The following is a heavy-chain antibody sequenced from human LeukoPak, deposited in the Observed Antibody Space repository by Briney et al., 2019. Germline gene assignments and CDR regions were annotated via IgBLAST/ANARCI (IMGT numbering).Heavy chain of an antibody. CDR3: ARVRGSA. J-gene: IGHJ5*02. CDR1: GFTFGSYW. D-gene: IGHD3-10*01. Sequence: GGSLRLSCAASGFTFGSYWMSWVRQAPGKGLEWVANIKQDGSEKYYVDSVKGRFTFSRDNAKNSLYLQMNSLRAEDTAVYYCARVRGSAWGQGTLVTVSS. V-gene: IGHV3-7*03. CDR2: IKQDGSEK.